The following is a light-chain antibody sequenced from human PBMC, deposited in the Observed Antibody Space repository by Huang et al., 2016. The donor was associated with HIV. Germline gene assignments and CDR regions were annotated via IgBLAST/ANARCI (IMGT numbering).Light chain of an antibody. CDR3: QRYDSAPRA. Sequence: DIQMTQSPASLSASPGARVSLTCRANQDISDFIAWFQQRTGKVPRLLIYAASVLQSGGPSRFSGRGSGTDFTRTITNFQAEDVATYYCQRYDSAPRAFGPGTKVDLK. J-gene: IGKJ1*01. CDR2: AAS. V-gene: IGKV1-27*01. CDR1: QDISDF.